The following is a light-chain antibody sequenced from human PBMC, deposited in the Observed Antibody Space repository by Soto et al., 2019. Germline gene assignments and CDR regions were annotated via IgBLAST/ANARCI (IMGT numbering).Light chain of an antibody. CDR1: SSNIGAGYD. CDR2: GNS. J-gene: IGLJ2*01. Sequence: QLVLTQPPSVSGAPGQRVTISCTGSSSNIGAGYDVHWYQQLPGTAPKLLIYGNSNRPSGVPDRFSGSKSGTSASLAITGLQAEDEADYYCQSYDSSREVVFGGGTKVTVL. V-gene: IGLV1-40*01. CDR3: QSYDSSREVV.